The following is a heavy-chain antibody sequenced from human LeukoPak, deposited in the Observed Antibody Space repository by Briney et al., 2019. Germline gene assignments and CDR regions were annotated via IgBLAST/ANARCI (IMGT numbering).Heavy chain of an antibody. CDR3: ARDRSDYYYGMDV. CDR2: ISYDGSNK. J-gene: IGHJ6*02. CDR1: GFTFSSYA. V-gene: IGHV3-30-3*01. Sequence: GGSLRLSCAASGFTFSSYAMHWVRQAPGTGLEWVAVISYDGSNKYYADSVKGRFTISRDNSKNTLYLQMNSLRAEDTAVYYCARDRSDYYYGMDVWGQGTTVTVSS.